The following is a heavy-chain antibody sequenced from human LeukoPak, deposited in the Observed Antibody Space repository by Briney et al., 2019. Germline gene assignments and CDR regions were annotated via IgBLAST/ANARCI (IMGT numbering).Heavy chain of an antibody. CDR2: ISYDGSNK. CDR1: GFTFSSYA. V-gene: IGHV3-30-3*01. D-gene: IGHD6-13*01. CDR3: AREGGYSSSWYRLFDY. J-gene: IGHJ4*02. Sequence: PGGSLRLSCAASGFTFSSYAMHWVRQAPGKGLEWVAVISYDGSNKYYADSVKGRSTISRDNSKNTLYLQMNSLRAEDTAVYYCAREGGYSSSWYRLFDYWGQGTLVTVSS.